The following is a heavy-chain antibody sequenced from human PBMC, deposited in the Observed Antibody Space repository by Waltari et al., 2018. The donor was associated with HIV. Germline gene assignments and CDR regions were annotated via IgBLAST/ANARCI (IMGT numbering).Heavy chain of an antibody. Sequence: HVQLQQSPSQFKKPGTSVTISCQSSKNAFSGSVIYWVRQAPGQGLEWIGLIDTKTGSPTYAQVFSGLLILSLDTSVTTSYLQIRALKTNDTATYYCAEGYGAFDFDYWGQGTLITVSP. CDR3: AEGYGAFDFDY. D-gene: IGHD2-15*01. V-gene: IGHV7-4-1*01. J-gene: IGHJ4*02. CDR1: KNAFSGSV. CDR2: IDTKTGSP.